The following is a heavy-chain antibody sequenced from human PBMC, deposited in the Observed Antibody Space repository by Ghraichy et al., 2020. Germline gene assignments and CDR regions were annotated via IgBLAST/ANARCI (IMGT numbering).Heavy chain of an antibody. V-gene: IGHV4-39*01. CDR1: GGSISSSSYY. CDR2: IYYSGST. D-gene: IGHD4-17*01. Sequence: SETLSLTCTVSGGSISSSSYYWGWIRQPPGKGLEWIGSIYYSGSTYYNPSLKSRVTISVDTSKNQFSLKLSSVTAADTAVYYCARLDDYGDYAVWYYFDYWGQGTLVTVSS. CDR3: ARLDDYGDYAVWYYFDY. J-gene: IGHJ4*02.